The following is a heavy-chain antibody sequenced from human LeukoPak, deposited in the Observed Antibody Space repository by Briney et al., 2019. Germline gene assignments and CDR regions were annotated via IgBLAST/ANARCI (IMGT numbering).Heavy chain of an antibody. CDR1: GFTFSKYW. Sequence: GSLRLSCAASGFTFSKYWMHWVRQAPGKGLEWVANIKQDGSEKYYVDSVKGRFTISRDNAKNSLYLQMNSLRAEDTAVYYCARDLSQYDFWSGYALDYFDYWGQGTLVTVSS. D-gene: IGHD3-3*01. CDR3: ARDLSQYDFWSGYALDYFDY. V-gene: IGHV3-7*01. J-gene: IGHJ4*02. CDR2: IKQDGSEK.